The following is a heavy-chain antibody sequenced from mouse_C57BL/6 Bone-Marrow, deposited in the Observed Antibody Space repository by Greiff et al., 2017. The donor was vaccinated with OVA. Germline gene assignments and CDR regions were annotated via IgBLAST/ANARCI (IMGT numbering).Heavy chain of an antibody. CDR2: IDPSDSYT. V-gene: IGHV1-50*01. CDR3: ARRGSSAWFAY. D-gene: IGHD1-1*01. CDR1: GYTFTSYW. J-gene: IGHJ3*01. Sequence: QVQLQQPGAELVKPGASVKLSCKASGYTFTSYWMQWVKQRPGQGLEWIGEIDPSDSYTNYNQKFKGKATLTVDTSSSPAYMQLSSLTSEDSAVYYCARRGSSAWFAYWGQGTLVTVSA.